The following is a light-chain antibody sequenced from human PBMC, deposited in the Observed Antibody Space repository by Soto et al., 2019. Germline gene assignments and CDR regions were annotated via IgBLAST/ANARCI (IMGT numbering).Light chain of an antibody. CDR2: AAS. J-gene: IGKJ1*01. V-gene: IGKV1-27*01. CDR3: QKYDSAPWT. Sequence: DIQMTQSTSSLSAYVGDRVTITCRASQGIGDHLAWYQQKPGKVPQLLIYAASDLQSGVPSCFSGSGSGTDFTLTISSRQPEDVATYYCQKYDSAPWTFGQGTKVEI. CDR1: QGIGDH.